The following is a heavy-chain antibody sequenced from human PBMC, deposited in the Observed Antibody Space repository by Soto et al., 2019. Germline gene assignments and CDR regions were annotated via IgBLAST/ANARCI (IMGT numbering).Heavy chain of an antibody. Sequence: QVQLVESGGGVVQPGRSLRLSCAASGFTFSSYSMPWVRQAPGKGLEWVAAMSYDGNSKYFADSVKGRFTISRDNPKNTLSLQMNSLGAEDSAVYYCARGRTVRDHDDFDLWGQGTLVTVSS. V-gene: IGHV3-30-3*01. CDR2: MSYDGNSK. CDR1: GFTFSSYS. J-gene: IGHJ4*02. CDR3: ARGRTVRDHDDFDL. D-gene: IGHD2-21*01.